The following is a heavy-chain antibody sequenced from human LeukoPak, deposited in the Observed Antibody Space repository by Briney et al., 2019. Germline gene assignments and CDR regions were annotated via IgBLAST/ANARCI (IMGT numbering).Heavy chain of an antibody. V-gene: IGHV4-61*02. Sequence: PSQTLSLTCTVSGGSISSGSYYWSWIRQPAGKGLEWIGRIYTSGSTNYNPSLKSRVTISVDTSKNQFSLKLSSVTAADTAVYYCARELEILTGYYDYWGQGTLSPSPQ. J-gene: IGHJ4*02. CDR1: GGSISSGSYY. CDR2: IYTSGST. D-gene: IGHD3-9*01. CDR3: ARELEILTGYYDY.